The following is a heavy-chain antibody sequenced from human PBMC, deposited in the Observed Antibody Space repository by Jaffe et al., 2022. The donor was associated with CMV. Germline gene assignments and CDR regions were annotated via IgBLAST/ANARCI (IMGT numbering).Heavy chain of an antibody. Sequence: EVQLVESGGGLVQPGGSLRLSCVASGFTFSDYEMNWVRQAPGKGLEWVSHISKSGSTTYYADFVKGRFTISRDNAKNSMYLQVNSLRVEDTAVYYCARESTVQYFCDHWGQGTLVTVSS. J-gene: IGHJ4*02. CDR2: ISKSGSTT. CDR3: ARESTVQYFCDH. D-gene: IGHD4-17*01. V-gene: IGHV3-48*03. CDR1: GFTFSDYE.